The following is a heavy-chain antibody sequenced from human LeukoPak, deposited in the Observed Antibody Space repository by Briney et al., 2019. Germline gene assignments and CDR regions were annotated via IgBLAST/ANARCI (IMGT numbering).Heavy chain of an antibody. D-gene: IGHD3-10*01. Sequence: GGSLRLSCAASGFTFSSYGMHWVRQAPGKGLEWVAVIWYDGSNKYYADSVKGRFTISRDNSKNTLYQQMNSLRAEDTAVYYCARGDGGLWFGELFGYYYGMDVWGKGTTVTVSS. CDR2: IWYDGSNK. J-gene: IGHJ6*04. CDR1: GFTFSSYG. CDR3: ARGDGGLWFGELFGYYYGMDV. V-gene: IGHV3-33*01.